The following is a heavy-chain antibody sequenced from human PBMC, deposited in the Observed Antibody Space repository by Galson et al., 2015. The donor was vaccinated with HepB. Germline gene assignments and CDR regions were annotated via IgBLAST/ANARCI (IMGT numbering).Heavy chain of an antibody. Sequence: SLRLSCAASGFTFSTYSMNWVRQPPGKGLEWISYISSSSNTIYYADSVKGRFTISRDNAKSSLFLQMSSLRVGDTAVYYCARVGYGPPIDYWGQGTLVTVSS. D-gene: IGHD5-18*01. J-gene: IGHJ4*02. V-gene: IGHV3-48*01. CDR2: ISSSSNTI. CDR1: GFTFSTYS. CDR3: ARVGYGPPIDY.